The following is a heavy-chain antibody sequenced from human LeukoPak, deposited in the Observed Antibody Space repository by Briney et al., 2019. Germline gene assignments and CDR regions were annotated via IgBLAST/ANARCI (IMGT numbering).Heavy chain of an antibody. Sequence: PGRSLRLSCAASGFTFSSYAMSWVRQAPGQGLEWVSTISGGGSTYYADSVKGRFTISRDNSKNTVYLQMNSLRAEDTAVYYCAKDRRGCSSTSCYYRFDYWGQGTLVTVSS. CDR2: ISGGGST. CDR3: AKDRRGCSSTSCYYRFDY. D-gene: IGHD2-2*01. J-gene: IGHJ4*02. CDR1: GFTFSSYA. V-gene: IGHV3-23*01.